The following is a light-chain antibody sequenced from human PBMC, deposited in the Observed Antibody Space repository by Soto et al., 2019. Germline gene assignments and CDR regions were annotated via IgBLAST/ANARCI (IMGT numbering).Light chain of an antibody. J-gene: IGLJ3*02. V-gene: IGLV1-44*01. Sequence: QSALTQPPSASGTPGQRVTISCSGSNSNIGTNSMNWYQQLPGTAPKLLIHSNNQRPSGVPDRFSGSKSGTSASLAISGLQSEDEDDYYCAAWDGSLNGWVFGGGTQLT. CDR2: SNN. CDR1: NSNIGTNS. CDR3: AAWDGSLNGWV.